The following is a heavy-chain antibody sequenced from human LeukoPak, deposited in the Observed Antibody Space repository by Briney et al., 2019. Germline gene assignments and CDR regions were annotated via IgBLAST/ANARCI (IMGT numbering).Heavy chain of an antibody. D-gene: IGHD3-3*01. J-gene: IGHJ4*02. CDR3: ARGSYDSWSGYYTGTRPLDY. CDR2: ISAYNGNT. Sequence: ASVKVSCXASGYTFTSYGISWVRLAPGQGLEWMGWISAYNGNTNYAQKLQGRVTMTTDTSTSTAYMELRSLRSDDTAVYYCARGSYDSWSGYYTGTRPLDYWGQGTLVTVSS. CDR1: GYTFTSYG. V-gene: IGHV1-18*01.